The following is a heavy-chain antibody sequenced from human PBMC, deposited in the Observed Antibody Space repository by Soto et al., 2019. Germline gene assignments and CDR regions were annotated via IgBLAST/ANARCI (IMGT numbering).Heavy chain of an antibody. Sequence: QVRLKESGPGLVKPSGTLSLTCAVSGGSVESSSCWSWVRQAPGKGLERIGAIYHSGTFNYNPSLASRVSVSVDKSTTPFSLNLNSVTAADTAVYYCVRSVPAATWAYNGMDVWGQVTTVTVSS. J-gene: IGHJ6*02. CDR3: VRSVPAATWAYNGMDV. CDR2: IYHSGTF. CDR1: GGSVESSSC. D-gene: IGHD2-2*01. V-gene: IGHV4-4*02.